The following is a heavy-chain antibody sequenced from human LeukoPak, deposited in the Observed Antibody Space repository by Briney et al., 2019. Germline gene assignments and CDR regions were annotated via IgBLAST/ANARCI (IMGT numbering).Heavy chain of an antibody. V-gene: IGHV3-48*04. D-gene: IGHD3-3*01. CDR3: TTAPPHYDFWSGYLPPSTLDY. CDR1: GFTFSSYS. Sequence: GGSLRLSCAASGFTFSSYSMNWVRQAPGKGLEWVSYISSSSSTIYYADSVKGRFTISRDNAKNSLYLQMNSLRAEDTAVYYCTTAPPHYDFWSGYLPPSTLDYWGQGTLVTVSS. CDR2: ISSSSSTI. J-gene: IGHJ4*02.